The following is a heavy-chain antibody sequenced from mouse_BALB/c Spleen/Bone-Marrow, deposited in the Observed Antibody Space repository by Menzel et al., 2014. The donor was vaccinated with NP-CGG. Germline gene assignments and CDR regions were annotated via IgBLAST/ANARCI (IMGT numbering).Heavy chain of an antibody. D-gene: IGHD4-1*01. CDR3: ARQGNWDGYFDV. Sequence: EVKLVEAGGGLVKPGGSLKLSCAASGFAFSSYDMSWVRQTPEKRLEWVATISSGGSYTYYPDSVKGRFTISRDNARNTLYLQMSSRRSEDTALYYCARQGNWDGYFDVWRAATTVPVSS. CDR2: ISSGGSYT. CDR1: GFAFSSYD. J-gene: IGHJ1*01. V-gene: IGHV5-9*02.